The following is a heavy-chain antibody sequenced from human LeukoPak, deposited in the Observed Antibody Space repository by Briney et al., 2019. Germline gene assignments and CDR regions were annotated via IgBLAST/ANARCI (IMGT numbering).Heavy chain of an antibody. CDR2: IYYSGST. CDR3: ARRVHYYDTSGYSYYFDY. V-gene: IGHV4-59*08. J-gene: IGHJ4*02. CDR1: GSSISGYY. D-gene: IGHD3-22*01. Sequence: SETLSLTCTVSGSSISGYYWSWIRQPPGKGLEWIGLIYYSGSTNYNPSLKSRVTMSVATSKNHFSLKLSSVTAADTAVYYCARRVHYYDTSGYSYYFDYWGQGTLVTVSS.